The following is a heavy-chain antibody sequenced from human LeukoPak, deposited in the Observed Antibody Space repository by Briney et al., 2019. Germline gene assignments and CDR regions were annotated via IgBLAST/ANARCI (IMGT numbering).Heavy chain of an antibody. CDR1: GGTFSSYA. D-gene: IGHD3-22*01. CDR3: ARDRVDSSGSPFDY. J-gene: IGHJ4*02. CDR2: INPSGGST. Sequence: ASVKVSFKASGGTFSSYAISWVRQAPGQGLEWMGTINPSGGSTSYAQKFQGRVTMTRDTSTSTVYMELSSLRSEDTAVYYCARDRVDSSGSPFDYWGQGTLVTVSS. V-gene: IGHV1-46*01.